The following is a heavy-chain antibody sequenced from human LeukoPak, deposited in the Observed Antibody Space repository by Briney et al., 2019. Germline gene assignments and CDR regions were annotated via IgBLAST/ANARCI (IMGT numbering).Heavy chain of an antibody. V-gene: IGHV4-59*01. CDR1: GGSISTYY. Sequence: SETLSLTCTVSGGSISTYYWSWIRQPVGKGLEWIGYIYYNESTNYNPSVKSRVTISVDTSKNQFSLKLASVTAADTAIYYCARGAGWYNYWGQGTLVTVSS. CDR3: ARGAGWYNY. CDR2: IYYNEST. D-gene: IGHD6-19*01. J-gene: IGHJ4*02.